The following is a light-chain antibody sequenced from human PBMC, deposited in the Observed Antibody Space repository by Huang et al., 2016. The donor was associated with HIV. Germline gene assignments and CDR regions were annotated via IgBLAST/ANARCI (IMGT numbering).Light chain of an antibody. CDR3: QQYNNWPPMYT. Sequence: EIVMTQSPATLSVSPGERATLSCRASQSVSRNLAWYQQKPGQAPRLLIYGASTRASVIPARFSGSGSGTEFTLTISSLQSEDFAVYYCQQYNNWPPMYTFGQGTKLEIK. V-gene: IGKV3-15*01. CDR2: GAS. CDR1: QSVSRN. J-gene: IGKJ2*01.